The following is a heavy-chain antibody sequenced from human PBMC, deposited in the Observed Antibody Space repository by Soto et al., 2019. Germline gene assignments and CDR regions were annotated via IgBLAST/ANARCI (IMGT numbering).Heavy chain of an antibody. Sequence: GGSMRVSCAAAGFTISSYAMSWVRQAPGKGLEWVSTISGSGSSTYSADSVKGRFTISRDNSKNTLYLQMNSLRVEDTAIYYCAKAWGIDYWGQGTLVTVSS. CDR3: AKAWGIDY. CDR2: ISGSGSST. D-gene: IGHD7-27*01. V-gene: IGHV3-23*01. CDR1: GFTISSYA. J-gene: IGHJ4*02.